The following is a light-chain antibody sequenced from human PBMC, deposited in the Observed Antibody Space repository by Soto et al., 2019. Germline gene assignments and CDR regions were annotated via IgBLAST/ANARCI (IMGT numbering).Light chain of an antibody. CDR3: CSYAGSSTHVV. Sequence: QSVLTQPASVSGSPGQSITISCTGTSSDVGSYNLVSWYQQHPGKAPKLMIYEVSKRPSAVSNRFSGSKSGNTASLTISGLQAEDEADYYCCSYAGSSTHVVFGGGTQLTVL. CDR1: SSDVGSYNL. J-gene: IGLJ2*01. V-gene: IGLV2-23*02. CDR2: EVS.